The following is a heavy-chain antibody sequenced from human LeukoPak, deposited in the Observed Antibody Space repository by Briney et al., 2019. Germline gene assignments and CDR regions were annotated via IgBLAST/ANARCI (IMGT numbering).Heavy chain of an antibody. CDR1: GGTFSSYA. D-gene: IGHD3-3*01. CDR2: IIPIFGTA. CDR3: ARDGVVGAFDI. Sequence: EASVKVSCKASGGTFSSYAISWVRQAPGQGLEWMGGIIPIFGTANYAQKFQGRVTITADESTSTAYMELSSLRSEDTAVYYCARDGVVGAFDIWGQGTMVTVSS. V-gene: IGHV1-69*01. J-gene: IGHJ3*02.